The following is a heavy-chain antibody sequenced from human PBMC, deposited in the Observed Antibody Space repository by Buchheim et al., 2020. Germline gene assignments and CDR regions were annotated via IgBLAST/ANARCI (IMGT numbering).Heavy chain of an antibody. CDR3: AKDFFSSPHGAVAGHFDY. CDR2: ISYDGSNK. D-gene: IGHD6-19*01. J-gene: IGHJ4*02. CDR1: GFTFSSYG. V-gene: IGHV3-30*18. Sequence: QVQLVESGGGVVQPGRSLRLSCAASGFTFSSYGMHWVRQAPGKGLEWVAVISYDGSNKYYADSVKGRFTISRDNSKNTLYLQMNSLRAEDTAVYYCAKDFFSSPHGAVAGHFDYWGQGTL.